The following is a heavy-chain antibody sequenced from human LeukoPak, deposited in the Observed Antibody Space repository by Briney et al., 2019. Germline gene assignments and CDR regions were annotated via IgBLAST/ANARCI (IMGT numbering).Heavy chain of an antibody. CDR1: GYTFTGHY. D-gene: IGHD3-3*01. CDR3: ARGVRYYDFWGGDYIGRALPAEKDGFDF. Sequence: ASVKVSCKAFGYTFTGHYMHWVRQAPGQGLEWMGWINPNSGGTNYAQKFQGRVAMTRDTSISTAYMGLSRLRSDDTAVYYCARGVRYYDFWGGDYIGRALPAEKDGFDFWGQGTMVTVSS. J-gene: IGHJ3*01. V-gene: IGHV1-2*02. CDR2: INPNSGGT.